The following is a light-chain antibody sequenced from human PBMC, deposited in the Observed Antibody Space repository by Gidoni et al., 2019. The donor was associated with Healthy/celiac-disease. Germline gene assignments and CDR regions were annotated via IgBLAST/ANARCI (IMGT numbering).Light chain of an antibody. Sequence: QSALTQPAPVSGSPAPSITISCTGTSSDAGGYNYVSWYQQHPGKAPKLMIYDVSNRPSGVSNRFSGSKSGNTASLTISGLQAEDEADYYCSSYTSSSTPYVFGTGTKVTGL. CDR3: SSYTSSSTPYV. CDR1: SSDAGGYNY. CDR2: DVS. J-gene: IGLJ1*01. V-gene: IGLV2-14*01.